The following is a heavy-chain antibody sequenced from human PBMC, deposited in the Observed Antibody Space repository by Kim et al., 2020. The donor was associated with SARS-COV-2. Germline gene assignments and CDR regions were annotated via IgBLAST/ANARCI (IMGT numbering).Heavy chain of an antibody. V-gene: IGHV3-15*01. J-gene: IGHJ4*02. Sequence: APGKGRFTISRDNTKNTLYLQMNRLNTEDTAVYSCTTEKSLWFGELSADYWGQGTLVTVSS. CDR3: TTEKSLWFGELSADY. D-gene: IGHD3-10*01.